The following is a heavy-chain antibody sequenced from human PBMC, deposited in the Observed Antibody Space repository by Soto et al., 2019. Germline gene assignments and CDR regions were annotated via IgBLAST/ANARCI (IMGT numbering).Heavy chain of an antibody. J-gene: IGHJ6*02. CDR3: AHSRCGGDCLQSYSSHYYYGIDV. V-gene: IGHV2-5*02. D-gene: IGHD2-21*02. Sequence: QITLKESGPTLVKPTQTLTLTCTFSGFSLSTSGVGVGWIRQPPGKALEWLALIYWDDDKRYSPSLKSRLTITNDTSKNQVVLTMTNMDPVDTATYYCAHSRCGGDCLQSYSSHYYYGIDVWGQGTTVTVSS. CDR1: GFSLSTSGVG. CDR2: IYWDDDK.